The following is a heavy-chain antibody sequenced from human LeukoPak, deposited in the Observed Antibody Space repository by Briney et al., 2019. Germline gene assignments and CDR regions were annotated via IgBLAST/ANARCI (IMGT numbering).Heavy chain of an antibody. V-gene: IGHV4-4*07. D-gene: IGHD3-10*01. Sequence: SETLSLTCTVSGCSISTYYWTWIRQPAGKGLEWIGHIYNGGTTNSNPSLKSRVIMSVDKSKNQFSMKLSSVAAADAAVYYCARDAYGAGTYSGDLWLDLWGQGTLVTVSS. J-gene: IGHJ5*02. CDR1: GCSISTYY. CDR2: IYNGGTT. CDR3: ARDAYGAGTYSGDLWLDL.